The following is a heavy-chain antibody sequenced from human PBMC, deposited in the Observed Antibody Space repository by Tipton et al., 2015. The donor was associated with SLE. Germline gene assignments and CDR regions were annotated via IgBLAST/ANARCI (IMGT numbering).Heavy chain of an antibody. D-gene: IGHD3-16*01. Sequence: TLSLTCTVSGGSISGYYWSWIREPAGKGLEWIGHIYTSGITNYNPSLKSRVTMSVDTSKNQFSLKLISVTAADTAVYYCARGGQGAFDSWGQGTMVTVSS. CDR1: GGSISGYY. J-gene: IGHJ3*01. CDR2: IYTSGIT. CDR3: ARGGQGAFDS. V-gene: IGHV4-4*07.